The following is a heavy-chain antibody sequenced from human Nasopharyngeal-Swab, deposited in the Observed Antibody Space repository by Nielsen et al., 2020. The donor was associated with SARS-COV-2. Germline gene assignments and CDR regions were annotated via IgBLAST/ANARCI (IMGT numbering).Heavy chain of an antibody. J-gene: IGHJ2*01. CDR3: ARVRGSGSYGDGWYFDL. V-gene: IGHV4-61*01. Sequence: SETLSLTSTVSGGSVSSGSYYWSWIRQPPGKGLEWIGYIYYSGSTNYNPSLKSRVTISVDTSKNQFSLKLSSVTAADTAVYYCARVRGSGSYGDGWYFDLWGRGTLVTVSS. CDR2: IYYSGST. CDR1: GGSVSSGSYY. D-gene: IGHD1-26*01.